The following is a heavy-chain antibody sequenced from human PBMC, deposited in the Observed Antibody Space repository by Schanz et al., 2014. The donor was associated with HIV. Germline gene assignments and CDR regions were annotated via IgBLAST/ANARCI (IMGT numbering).Heavy chain of an antibody. V-gene: IGHV1-46*01. CDR3: ARAPPREQWLIGYYGMDV. CDR2: INPSGGST. J-gene: IGHJ6*02. CDR1: GYTFTSYY. D-gene: IGHD6-19*01. Sequence: QVQLVQSGAEVKKPGASVKVSCKASGYTFTSYYMHWVRQAPGQGLEWMGIINPSGGSTSYAQKFQGRVTMTRDTSTSTVYMELSSLRSEDTAVYYCARAPPREQWLIGYYGMDVWGQGTTVTVSS.